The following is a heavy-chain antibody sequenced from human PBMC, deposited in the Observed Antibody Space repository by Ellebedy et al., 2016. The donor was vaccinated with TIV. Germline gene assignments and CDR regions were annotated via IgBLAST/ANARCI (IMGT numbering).Heavy chain of an antibody. CDR2: IFSGGGT. D-gene: IGHD3-10*01. V-gene: IGHV3-66*01. CDR3: ARKHLYGLD. Sequence: GESLKISCAASGFTVSSNSMNWVRQAPGKGLGWVSVIFSGGGTSYADSVKGRFTIFRDTSKNTLFLQMNSLRAEDTAVYYCARKHLYGLDWGQGTLVTVSS. J-gene: IGHJ4*02. CDR1: GFTVSSNS.